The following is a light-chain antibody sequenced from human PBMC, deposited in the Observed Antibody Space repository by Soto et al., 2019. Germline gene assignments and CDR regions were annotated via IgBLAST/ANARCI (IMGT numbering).Light chain of an antibody. CDR3: SSYTISSTRV. CDR2: DVS. CDR1: SSDVGNYNF. Sequence: QSVLTQPASVSGSPGQSITISCTGTSSDVGNYNFVSWYQQHPGKAPKLMIYDVSNRPSGVSNRFSGSKSGNTASLTISGLQAEDEADYYCSSYTISSTRVFGTGTKLTVL. J-gene: IGLJ1*01. V-gene: IGLV2-14*01.